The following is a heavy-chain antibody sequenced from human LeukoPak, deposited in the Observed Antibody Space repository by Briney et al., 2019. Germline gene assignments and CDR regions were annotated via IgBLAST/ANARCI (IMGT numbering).Heavy chain of an antibody. CDR3: ARDRIVSSAFDI. D-gene: IGHD5/OR15-5a*01. CDR2: ISYTGST. J-gene: IGHJ3*02. V-gene: IGHV4-61*01. Sequence: SETLSLTCTVSGGSVSSGSYYWSWIRQPPGKGLEWIGYISYTGSTNYNPSLKSRITISVDTSKNQFALKLSSVTAADTAVYYCARDRIVSSAFDIWGQGTMVTVSS. CDR1: GGSVSSGSYY.